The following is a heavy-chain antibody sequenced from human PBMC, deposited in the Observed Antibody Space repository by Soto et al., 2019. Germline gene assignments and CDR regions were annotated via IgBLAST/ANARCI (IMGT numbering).Heavy chain of an antibody. CDR1: GGTFSSYA. D-gene: IGHD6-6*01. Sequence: QVQLVQSGAEVKKPGSSVKVSCKASGGTFSSYAISWVRQAPGQGLEWMGGIIPIFGTANYAQKFQGRVTITADESTSTAYMELSSLRSEGTAVYYCARVRIAARAYYYYGMDVWGQGTTVTVSS. CDR2: IIPIFGTA. J-gene: IGHJ6*02. CDR3: ARVRIAARAYYYYGMDV. V-gene: IGHV1-69*01.